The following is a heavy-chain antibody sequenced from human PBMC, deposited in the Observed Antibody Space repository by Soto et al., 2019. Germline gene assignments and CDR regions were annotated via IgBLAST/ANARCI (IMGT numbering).Heavy chain of an antibody. Sequence: SETLSLTCAVSGGSINSDDYSWNWIRQPPGKGLEYIGYISHSGSTYYNTYYNPSLKSQVTISADNSKNHFSLKLSSVTAADTAVYYCARGRVVVAATPHFDYWGQGTLVTVSS. D-gene: IGHD2-15*01. CDR1: GGSINSDDYS. V-gene: IGHV4-30-2*01. J-gene: IGHJ4*02. CDR3: ARGRVVVAATPHFDY. CDR2: ISHSGSTYYNT.